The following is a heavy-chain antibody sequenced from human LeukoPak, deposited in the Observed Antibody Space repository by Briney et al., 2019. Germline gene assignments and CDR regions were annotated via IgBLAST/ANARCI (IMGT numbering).Heavy chain of an antibody. J-gene: IGHJ4*02. D-gene: IGHD6-6*01. CDR3: AKVRREQLHYFDY. Sequence: GGSLRLSCAASGFTFDDYTMHWVRQAPGKGLEWVAFIRYDGSNKYYADSVKGRFTISRDNSKNTLYLQMNSLRAEDTAVYYCAKVRREQLHYFDYWGQGTLVTVSS. V-gene: IGHV3-30*02. CDR2: IRYDGSNK. CDR1: GFTFDDYT.